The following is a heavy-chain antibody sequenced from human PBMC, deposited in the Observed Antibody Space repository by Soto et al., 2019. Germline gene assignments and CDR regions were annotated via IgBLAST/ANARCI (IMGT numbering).Heavy chain of an antibody. CDR2: INHSGSS. Sequence: PSETLSLTCAVYCGSFSGYYWSWIRQPPGKGLEWIGEINHSGSSNYNPSLKSRVTILVDTSKNQFSLKLRSVTAADTTVYYCERAHRSLWFGEFRLDYWGQGTLVTVSS. D-gene: IGHD3-10*01. V-gene: IGHV4-34*01. CDR1: CGSFSGYY. CDR3: ERAHRSLWFGEFRLDY. J-gene: IGHJ4*02.